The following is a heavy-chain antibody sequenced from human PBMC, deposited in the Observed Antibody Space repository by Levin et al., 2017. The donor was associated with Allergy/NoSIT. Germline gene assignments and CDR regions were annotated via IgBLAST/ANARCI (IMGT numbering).Heavy chain of an antibody. Sequence: SQTLSLPCTVSGGSISSSYWSWIRQPPGKGLEWIGYIYYSGSTNYNPSLKSRVTISVDTSKNQFSLKLSSVTAADTAVYYCARVMVRGVAGGDAFDIWGQGTMVTVSS. CDR2: IYYSGST. J-gene: IGHJ3*02. V-gene: IGHV4-59*01. CDR1: GGSISSSY. D-gene: IGHD3-10*01. CDR3: ARVMVRGVAGGDAFDI.